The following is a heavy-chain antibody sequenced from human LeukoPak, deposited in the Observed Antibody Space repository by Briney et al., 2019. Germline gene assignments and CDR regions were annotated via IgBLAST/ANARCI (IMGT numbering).Heavy chain of an antibody. CDR3: ARLYCSGGSCYRGFIDY. CDR2: IYNSGST. CDR1: GGSISGYY. J-gene: IGHJ4*02. Sequence: TSETLSLTCTVSGGSISGYYWSWLRQPPGKGLEWIGYIYNSGSTNYNPSLKSRVTISVDTSKNQFSLKLSSVTAADTAVYYCARLYCSGGSCYRGFIDYWGQGTLVTVSS. D-gene: IGHD2-15*01. V-gene: IGHV4-59*08.